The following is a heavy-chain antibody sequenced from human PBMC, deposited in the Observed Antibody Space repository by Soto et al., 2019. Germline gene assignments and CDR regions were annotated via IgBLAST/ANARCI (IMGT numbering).Heavy chain of an antibody. D-gene: IGHD2-2*01. CDR2: ISWNSGSI. V-gene: IGHV3-9*01. CDR3: AKGTERSSSTSHGGFDP. Sequence: GGSLRLSCAASGFTFDDYAMHWVRQAPGKGLEWVSGISWNSGSIGYADSVKGRFTISRDNAKNSLYLQMNSLRAEDTALYYCAKGTERSSSTSHGGFDPWGQGTLVTVSS. CDR1: GFTFDDYA. J-gene: IGHJ5*02.